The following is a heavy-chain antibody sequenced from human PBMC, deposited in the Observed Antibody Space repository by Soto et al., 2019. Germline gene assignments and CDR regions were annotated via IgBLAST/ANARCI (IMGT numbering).Heavy chain of an antibody. CDR2: IYYSGST. CDR1: GGSISSYY. J-gene: IGHJ5*02. Sequence: QVQLQESGPGLVKPSETLSLTCTVSGGSISSYYWSWIRQPPGKGLEWIGYIYYSGSTNYNPSPQSRVTISVDTSKNQCSLKLSSVTAADTAVYYCARDFRKYQQLWREGWFDPWGQGTLVTVSS. V-gene: IGHV4-59*01. CDR3: ARDFRKYQQLWREGWFDP. D-gene: IGHD2-2*01.